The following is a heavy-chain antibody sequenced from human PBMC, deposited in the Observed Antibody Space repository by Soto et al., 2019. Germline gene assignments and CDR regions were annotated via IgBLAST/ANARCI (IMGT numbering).Heavy chain of an antibody. D-gene: IGHD3-10*01. CDR2: SFYGGST. V-gene: IGHV4-31*03. J-gene: IGHJ4*02. CDR3: ARGFSGSGSLAFDS. CDR1: GGSISSGGSY. Sequence: SETLSLTCTVSGGSISSGGSYWSWIRQHPGKGLEWIGSSFYGGSTYYNPSLKSRLTISLDTSKNHFSLTLTSVTAADTAVYYCARGFSGSGSLAFDSWGQGTLVTVSS.